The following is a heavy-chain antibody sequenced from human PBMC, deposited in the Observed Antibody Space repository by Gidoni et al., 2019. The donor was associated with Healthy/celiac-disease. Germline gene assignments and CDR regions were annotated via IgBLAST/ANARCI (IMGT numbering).Heavy chain of an antibody. CDR1: GGSFSGHY. CDR2: IHHSGST. V-gene: IGHV4-34*01. D-gene: IGHD3-16*02. J-gene: IGHJ6*02. CDR3: ARGGVIAPHYYGMDV. Sequence: QVQLQQWGAGLLKPSETLSRTCAVYGGSFSGHYWSWIRQPQGKGLEWIGEIHHSGSTNYNPSLKSRVTISVDTSKNQFSLKLSSVTAADTAVYYCARGGVIAPHYYGMDVWGQGTTVTVSS.